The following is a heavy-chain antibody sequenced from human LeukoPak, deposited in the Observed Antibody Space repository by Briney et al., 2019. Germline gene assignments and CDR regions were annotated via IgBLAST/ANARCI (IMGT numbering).Heavy chain of an antibody. CDR3: ARSRGYSGYDRYYYYYYMDV. D-gene: IGHD5-12*01. V-gene: IGHV5-51*01. J-gene: IGHJ6*03. CDR2: IYTGDSDT. Sequence: GESLKISCKGSGYRFTRYWIGWVRQMSGKDLEWMGIIYTGDSDTRYSPSFQGQVTISADKSISTAYLQWSSLKASDTAMYYCARSRGYSGYDRYYYYYYMDVWGKGTTVTVSS. CDR1: GYRFTRYW.